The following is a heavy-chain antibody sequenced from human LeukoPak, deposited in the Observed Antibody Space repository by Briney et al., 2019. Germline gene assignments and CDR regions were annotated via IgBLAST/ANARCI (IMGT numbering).Heavy chain of an antibody. D-gene: IGHD3-3*01. CDR1: GGSISSGSYY. J-gene: IGHJ3*02. CDR3: ATEMYYDFWSGYYRFVDAFDI. Sequence: SETLSLTCTVSGGSISSGSYYWSWIRQPAGKGPEWIGRIYTSGSTNYNPSLKSRVTISVDTSKNQFSLKLSSVTAADTAVYYCATEMYYDFWSGYYRFVDAFDIWGQGTMVTVSS. V-gene: IGHV4-61*02. CDR2: IYTSGST.